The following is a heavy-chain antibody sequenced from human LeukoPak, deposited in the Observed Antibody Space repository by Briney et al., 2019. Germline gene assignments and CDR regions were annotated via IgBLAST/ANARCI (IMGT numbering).Heavy chain of an antibody. J-gene: IGHJ3*02. D-gene: IGHD3-10*01. CDR3: ASVLLRFGEASDAFDI. CDR1: GYTFTSYA. Sequence: GASVKVSCKASGYTFTSYAMNWVRQAPGQGLEWMGWINTNTGNPTYAQGFTGRFVFSLDTSVSTAYLQISSLKAEDTAVYYCASVLLRFGEASDAFDIWGQGTMVTVSS. CDR2: INTNTGNP. V-gene: IGHV7-4-1*02.